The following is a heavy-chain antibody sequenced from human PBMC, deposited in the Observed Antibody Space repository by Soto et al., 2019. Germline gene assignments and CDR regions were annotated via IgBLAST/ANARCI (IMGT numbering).Heavy chain of an antibody. Sequence: QVQLQESGPGLVKPSQTLSLTCTVSGGSISSGGYYWSWIRQHPGKGLEWIGYIYYSGSTYYNPSLKSRVTISVDTSKNQFSLKLSSVTAADTAVYYCARDAAPPYCGGGCYLKRAFDIWGQGTMVTVSS. V-gene: IGHV4-31*03. CDR2: IYYSGST. CDR3: ARDAAPPYCGGGCYLKRAFDI. CDR1: GGSISSGGYY. D-gene: IGHD2-21*01. J-gene: IGHJ3*02.